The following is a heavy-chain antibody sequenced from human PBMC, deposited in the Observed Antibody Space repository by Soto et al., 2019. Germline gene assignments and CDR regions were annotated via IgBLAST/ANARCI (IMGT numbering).Heavy chain of an antibody. Sequence: SETLSLTCAVSGGSISSSNWWSWVRQPPGKGLEWIGEIYHSGSTNYNPSLKSRVTISVDKSKNQFSLKLSSVTAADTAVYYCARGSRDYCSGGSCYAFDYWGQGTLVTVS. CDR3: ARGSRDYCSGGSCYAFDY. D-gene: IGHD2-15*01. V-gene: IGHV4-4*02. CDR2: IYHSGST. J-gene: IGHJ4*02. CDR1: GGSISSSNW.